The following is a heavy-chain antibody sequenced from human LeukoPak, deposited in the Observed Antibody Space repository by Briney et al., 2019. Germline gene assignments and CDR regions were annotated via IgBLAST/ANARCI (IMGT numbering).Heavy chain of an antibody. CDR2: ISYDGSNK. D-gene: IGHD6-19*01. CDR1: GFTFSSYG. V-gene: IGHV3-30*18. CDR3: AKDLEVGQWHGRPYYYYVMDV. J-gene: IGHJ6*04. Sequence: PGRSLRLSCAASGFTFSSYGMHWVRQAPGKGLEWVAVISYDGSNKYYADSVKGRFTISRDNSKNTLYLQMNSLRAEDTAVYYCAKDLEVGQWHGRPYYYYVMDVWGKGTTVTVSS.